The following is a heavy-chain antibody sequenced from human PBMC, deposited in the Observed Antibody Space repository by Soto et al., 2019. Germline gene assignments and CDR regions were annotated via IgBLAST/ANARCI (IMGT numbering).Heavy chain of an antibody. CDR1: GGTFSSYA. J-gene: IGHJ6*02. CDR3: ARSQGSSTSLEIYYYYYYGMDV. V-gene: IGHV1-69*01. Sequence: QVQLVQSGAEVKKPGSSVKVSCKASGGTFSSYAISWVRQAPGQGLEWMGGIIPISDTTNSAQKSQGRVTIPADESTSTAYMELSSMRSEDTAVYYCARSQGSSTSLEIYYYYYYGMDVWGQGTTVTVSS. CDR2: IIPISDTT. D-gene: IGHD2-2*01.